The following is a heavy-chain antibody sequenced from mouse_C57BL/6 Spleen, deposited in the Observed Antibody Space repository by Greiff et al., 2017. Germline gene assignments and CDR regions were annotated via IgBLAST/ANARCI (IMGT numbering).Heavy chain of an antibody. J-gene: IGHJ4*01. Sequence: EVMLVESGEGLVKPGGSLKLSCAASGFTFSSYAMSWVRQTPEKRLEWVAYISSGGDYIYYADTVKGRFTISRDNARNPLYLQMSRLKSEDTAMYYCTREGYYAMDYWGQGTSVTGSS. CDR1: GFTFSSYA. CDR2: ISSGGDYI. CDR3: TREGYYAMDY. V-gene: IGHV5-9-1*02.